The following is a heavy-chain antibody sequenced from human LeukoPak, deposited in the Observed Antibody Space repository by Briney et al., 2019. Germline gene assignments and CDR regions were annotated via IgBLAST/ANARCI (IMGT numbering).Heavy chain of an antibody. CDR1: GGSISSGGYY. V-gene: IGHV4-31*03. Sequence: PSETLSLTCTVSGGSISSGGYYWSWIRQHPGKGLGWIGYIYYSGSTYYNPSLKSRVTISVDTSKNQFSLKLSSVTAADTAVYYCARVRRYHGQLLYDPGRYYYYMDVWGKGTTVTVSS. CDR3: ARVRRYHGQLLYDPGRYYYYMDV. D-gene: IGHD2-2*02. J-gene: IGHJ6*03. CDR2: IYYSGST.